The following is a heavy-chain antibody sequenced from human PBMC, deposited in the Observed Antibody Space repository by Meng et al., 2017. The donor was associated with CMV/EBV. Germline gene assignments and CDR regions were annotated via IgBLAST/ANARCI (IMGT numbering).Heavy chain of an antibody. J-gene: IGHJ4*02. CDR2: INHSGST. CDR3: AKARSSTSYRTYYFDY. V-gene: IGHV4-34*01. CDR1: GGSFSGYY. Sequence: SETLSLTCAVYGGSFSGYYWSWIRQPPGKGLEWIGEINHSGSTNYNPSLKSRVTISVDTSKNQFSLKLSSVTAADTAVYYCAKARSSTSYRTYYFDYWDQGTLVTVSS. D-gene: IGHD2-2*01.